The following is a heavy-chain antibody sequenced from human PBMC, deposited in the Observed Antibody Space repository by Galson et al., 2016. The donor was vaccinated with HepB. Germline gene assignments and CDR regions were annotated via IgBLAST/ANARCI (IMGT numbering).Heavy chain of an antibody. J-gene: IGHJ6*02. CDR1: GLTISSHS. CDR2: ISSSSSTI. CDR3: ARAYSSSWYNTYFYYYGMDV. V-gene: IGHV3-48*02. D-gene: IGHD6-13*01. Sequence: SLRLSCAASGLTISSHSMNWVRQAPRKGLEWVSYISSSSSTIYYADSVKGRFTISRDNAKNSLYLQMNSLRDEDTAVYYCARAYSSSWYNTYFYYYGMDVWGQGTTVTVSS.